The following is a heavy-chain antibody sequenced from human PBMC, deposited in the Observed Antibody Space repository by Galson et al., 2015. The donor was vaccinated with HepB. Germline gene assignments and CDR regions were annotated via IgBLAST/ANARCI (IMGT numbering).Heavy chain of an antibody. V-gene: IGHV1-69*13. CDR3: ARGGPGMVRRDINY. CDR2: IIPIFGTA. Sequence: SVKVSCKASGGTFSSYAISWVRQAPGQGLEWMGGIIPIFGTANYAQKFQGRVTITADESTSTAYMELSSLRSEDTAVYYCARGGPGMVRRDINYWGQGTLVTVSS. D-gene: IGHD3-10*01. J-gene: IGHJ4*02. CDR1: GGTFSSYA.